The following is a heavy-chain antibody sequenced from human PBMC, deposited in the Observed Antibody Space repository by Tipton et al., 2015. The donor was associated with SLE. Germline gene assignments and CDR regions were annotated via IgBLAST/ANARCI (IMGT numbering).Heavy chain of an antibody. CDR2: ISYDGSNK. V-gene: IGHV3-30*04. J-gene: IGHJ4*02. Sequence: SLRLSCAASGFTFSSYAMHWVRQAPGKGLEWVAVISYDGSNKYYADSVKGRFTISRDNSKNTLYLQMNSLRAEDTAVYYCAKDRASVARQQFGYYFDYWGQGAQVTVSS. CDR1: GFTFSSYA. D-gene: IGHD3-10*01. CDR3: AKDRASVARQQFGYYFDY.